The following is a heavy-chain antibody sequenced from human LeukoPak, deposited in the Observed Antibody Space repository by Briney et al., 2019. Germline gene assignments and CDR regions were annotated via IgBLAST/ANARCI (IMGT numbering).Heavy chain of an antibody. Sequence: SETLSLTCTVSGGSISGSSYYWGWIRQPPGKGLEWIGSIYYSGSTYYNPSLKSRVTISADTSKNQFSLKLSSVTAADTAVYYCARVVEDGYIGYWGQGTLVTVSS. V-gene: IGHV4-39*07. CDR1: GGSISGSSYY. D-gene: IGHD5-24*01. J-gene: IGHJ4*02. CDR2: IYYSGST. CDR3: ARVVEDGYIGY.